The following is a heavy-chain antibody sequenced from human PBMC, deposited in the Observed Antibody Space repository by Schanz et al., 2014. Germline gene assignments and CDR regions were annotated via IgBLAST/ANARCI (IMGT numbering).Heavy chain of an antibody. CDR1: GVDLSGNA. D-gene: IGHD3-10*01. CDR2: IGILGDT. CDR3: REFYTGMDV. J-gene: IGHJ6*02. Sequence: VQLVESGGDLVQPGGSLRLSCAGSGVDLSGNALHWVRQAPGKGLEWVSSIGILGDTYYGDSVKGRFTISRDSLHMNDVXXGXXXXXYCARGGSNREFYTGMDVWGRGTTVTVS. V-gene: IGHV3-13*01.